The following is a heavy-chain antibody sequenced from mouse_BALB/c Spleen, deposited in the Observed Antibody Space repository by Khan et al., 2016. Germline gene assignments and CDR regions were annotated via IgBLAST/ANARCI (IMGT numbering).Heavy chain of an antibody. CDR3: ARSLLAWFAY. CDR2: ISYSGST. D-gene: IGHD2-1*01. J-gene: IGHJ3*01. CDR1: GYSITSDYA. V-gene: IGHV3-2*02. Sequence: EVQLVESGPGLVKPSQSLSLTCTVTGYSITSDYAWNWIRQFPGNKLEWMGYISYSGSTRHNPSLKSRISITRDTSKNQFFLQLNSVTTEDTATYYCARSLLAWFAYWGQGTLVTVSA.